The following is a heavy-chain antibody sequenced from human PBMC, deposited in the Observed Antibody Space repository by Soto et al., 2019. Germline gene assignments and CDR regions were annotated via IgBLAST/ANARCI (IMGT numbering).Heavy chain of an antibody. J-gene: IGHJ6*02. CDR2: IIPIFGTA. CDR3: ARQVVPAARLYYYYYGMDV. D-gene: IGHD2-2*01. Sequence: ASVKVSCKASGGTFSSYAISRVRQAPGQGLEWMGGIIPIFGTANYAQKFQGRVTITADESTSTAYMELSSLRSEDTAVYYCARQVVPAARLYYYYYGMDVWGQGTTVTVSS. V-gene: IGHV1-69*13. CDR1: GGTFSSYA.